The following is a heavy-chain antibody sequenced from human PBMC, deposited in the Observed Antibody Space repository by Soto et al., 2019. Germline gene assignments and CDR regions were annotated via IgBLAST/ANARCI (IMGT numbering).Heavy chain of an antibody. V-gene: IGHV4-31*03. D-gene: IGHD2-15*01. CDR3: ARGSVVAATLFDY. CDR1: GGSISSGGYY. Sequence: QVQLQESGPGLVKPSQTLSLTCTVSGGSISSGGYYWSWIRQHPVKGLEWIGYIYSSGSTYYNPSLKSRVTISVDKSKNQFSLKMSSVTDADTAVYYCARGSVVAATLFDYWGQGTLVTVSS. J-gene: IGHJ4*02. CDR2: IYSSGST.